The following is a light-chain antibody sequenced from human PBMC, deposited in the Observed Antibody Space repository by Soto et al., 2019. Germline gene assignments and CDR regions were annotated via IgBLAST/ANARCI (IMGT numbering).Light chain of an antibody. Sequence: QSALTQPASVSGSPGQSITISCTGTSSYVGGYNYVSWYQQHPGKAPKLMIYEVSNRPSGVSNRFSGSKSGNTASLTISGLQAEDEADYYCSSYTSSSTLEVFGTGTKLTVL. V-gene: IGLV2-14*01. CDR2: EVS. CDR1: SSYVGGYNY. J-gene: IGLJ1*01. CDR3: SSYTSSSTLEV.